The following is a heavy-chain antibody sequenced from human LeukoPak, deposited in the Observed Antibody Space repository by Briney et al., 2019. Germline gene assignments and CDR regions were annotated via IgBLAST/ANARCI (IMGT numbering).Heavy chain of an antibody. CDR3: ASGDGYLQPY. CDR2: IHYDGKI. Sequence: GGSLRLSCAACGFSVSGKFMSWVRQAPGKGLEWVSIIHYDGKIRYAGSVGGRFTIYRDDSENTLFLQMNSLSVDDTAVYFCASGDGYLQPYWGQGTLVTVSS. D-gene: IGHD2-21*01. V-gene: IGHV3-53*01. J-gene: IGHJ4*02. CDR1: GFSVSGKF.